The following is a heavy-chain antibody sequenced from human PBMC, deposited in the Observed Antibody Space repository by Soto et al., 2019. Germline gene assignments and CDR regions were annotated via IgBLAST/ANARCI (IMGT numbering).Heavy chain of an antibody. V-gene: IGHV3-21*01. D-gene: IGHD6-13*01. Sequence: GGSLRLSCAASGFTFSSYSMNWVRQAPGKGLEWVSSISSSSSYIYYADSVKGRFTISRDNAKNSLYLQMNSLRAEDTAVYYCARTYSSSWYSSNWFDPWGQGTLVTVSS. CDR1: GFTFSSYS. J-gene: IGHJ5*02. CDR2: ISSSSSYI. CDR3: ARTYSSSWYSSNWFDP.